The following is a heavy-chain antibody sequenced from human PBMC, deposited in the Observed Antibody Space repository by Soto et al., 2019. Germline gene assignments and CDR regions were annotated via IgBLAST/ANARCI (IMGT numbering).Heavy chain of an antibody. CDR1: GFTFSSYA. V-gene: IGHV3-23*01. CDR3: AKSSIEWLVRQAIDY. J-gene: IGHJ4*02. Sequence: GGSLRLSCAASGFTFSSYAMSWVRQAPGKGLEWVSAISGSGGSTYYADSVKGRFTISRDNSKNTLYLQMNSLRAEDTAVYYCAKSSIEWLVRQAIDYWGQGTLVTVSS. CDR2: ISGSGGST. D-gene: IGHD6-19*01.